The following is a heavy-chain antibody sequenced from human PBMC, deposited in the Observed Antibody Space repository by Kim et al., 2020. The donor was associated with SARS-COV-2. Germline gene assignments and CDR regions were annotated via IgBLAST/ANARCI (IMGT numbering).Heavy chain of an antibody. D-gene: IGHD3-3*01. J-gene: IGHJ5*02. CDR3: ARGVDGSGYLLFDNWFDP. CDR1: GDSISSYY. Sequence: SETLSLTCTVSGDSISSYYWSWIRQPPGKGLEWIGYIYYTGSTNYNPSLKSRVTISVDTSKNQFSLKLSSVTAADTAVYYCARGVDGSGYLLFDNWFDPWGQGTLVTVSS. V-gene: IGHV4-59*13. CDR2: IYYTGST.